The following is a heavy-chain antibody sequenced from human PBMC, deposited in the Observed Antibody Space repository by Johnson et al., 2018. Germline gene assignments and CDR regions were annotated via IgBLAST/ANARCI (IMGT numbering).Heavy chain of an antibody. Sequence: VHLVQSGGGLVQPGGSLRLSCAASGFTFSSYAMHWVRQAPGKGLEYVSAISSNGGSTYYANSVKGRFTISRDNSKNTLYLQMGSLRGEDMAVYYCARGEYSGSYSATQYFQHWGQGTLVTVSS. D-gene: IGHD1-26*01. V-gene: IGHV3-64*01. J-gene: IGHJ1*01. CDR3: ARGEYSGSYSATQYFQH. CDR2: ISSNGGST. CDR1: GFTFSSYA.